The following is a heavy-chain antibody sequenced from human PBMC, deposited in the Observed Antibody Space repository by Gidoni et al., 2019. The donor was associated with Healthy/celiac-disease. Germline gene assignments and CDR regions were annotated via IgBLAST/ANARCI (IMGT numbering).Heavy chain of an antibody. D-gene: IGHD2-21*02. V-gene: IGHV1-69*04. J-gene: IGHJ6*02. CDR1: GGNFSRYA. Sequence: QVQLVQSGAEVKKHGSSVKVSCKASGGNFSRYAISGVRQAPGQGLEWMGRIIPILVIANDAQKFQGRVTIPADKSTSTAYMELSSLRSEDTAVYYCARELSRWACGGACYYPGSNYGMDVWGQGTTVTVSS. CDR2: IIPILVIA. CDR3: ARELSRWACGGACYYPGSNYGMDV.